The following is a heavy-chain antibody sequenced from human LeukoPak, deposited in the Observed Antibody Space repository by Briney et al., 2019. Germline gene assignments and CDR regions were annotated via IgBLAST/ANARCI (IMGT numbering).Heavy chain of an antibody. CDR3: ATRSYCGGDCYFGYAFDI. J-gene: IGHJ3*02. CDR1: GYTFTGYY. V-gene: IGHV1-2*02. D-gene: IGHD2-21*01. Sequence: ASVKVSCKASGYTFTGYYMHWVRQAPGQGLEWMGWINPNSGGTNYAQKFQGRVTTTRDTSISTAYMELSSLRSEDTAVYYCATRSYCGGDCYFGYAFDIWGQGTMVTVSS. CDR2: INPNSGGT.